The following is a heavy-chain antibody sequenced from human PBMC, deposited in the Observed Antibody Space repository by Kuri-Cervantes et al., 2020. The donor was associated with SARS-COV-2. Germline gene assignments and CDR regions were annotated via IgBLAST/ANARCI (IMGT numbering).Heavy chain of an antibody. V-gene: IGHV4-59*11. D-gene: IGHD3-22*01. Sequence: SETLSLTCTVSGVSISSHYWSWIRQPPGKGLEWIGYIYYSGSTNYNPSLKSRVTISVDTSKNQFSLKLSSVTAADTAVYYCARVRRHYDSSGYYLNWFDPWGQGTLVTVSS. CDR2: IYYSGST. CDR3: ARVRRHYDSSGYYLNWFDP. J-gene: IGHJ5*02. CDR1: GVSISSHY.